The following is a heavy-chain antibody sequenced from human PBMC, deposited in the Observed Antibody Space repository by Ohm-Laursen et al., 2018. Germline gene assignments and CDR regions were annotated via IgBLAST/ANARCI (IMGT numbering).Heavy chain of an antibody. Sequence: PTQTLTLTCTFSGFSLSTSGVGVGWIRQPPGKALEWLALIYWDDDKRYSPSLKSRLTITKDTSKNQVVLTMTNMDPVDTATYYCAHLLGEAAIWRVGFYYYGMDVWGQGTTVTVSS. V-gene: IGHV2-5*02. J-gene: IGHJ6*02. CDR3: AHLLGEAAIWRVGFYYYGMDV. CDR2: IYWDDDK. CDR1: GFSLSTSGVG. D-gene: IGHD2-15*01.